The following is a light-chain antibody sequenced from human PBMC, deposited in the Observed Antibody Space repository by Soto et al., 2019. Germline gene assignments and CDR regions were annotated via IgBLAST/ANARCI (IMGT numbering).Light chain of an antibody. CDR3: SSYAGSSTWV. J-gene: IGLJ3*02. Sequence: QSALTQPPSAAGSPGQSVTISCTGTSSDIGAYNYVSWYQQHPGKDPKLMIYEFSKRPSGVPDRFSGSKSGNTASLTVSGLQAEDEADYYCSSYAGSSTWVFGGGTKLTVL. CDR1: SSDIGAYNY. CDR2: EFS. V-gene: IGLV2-8*01.